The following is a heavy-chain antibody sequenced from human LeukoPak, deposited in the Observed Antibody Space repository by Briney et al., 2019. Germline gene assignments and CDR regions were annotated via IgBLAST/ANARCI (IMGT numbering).Heavy chain of an antibody. D-gene: IGHD3-22*01. V-gene: IGHV1-69*05. CDR3: ARDGEYYYDSYFDY. CDR1: GGTFSSYA. CDR2: IIPICGTA. Sequence: SVKVLCNASGGTFSSYAIRWVRQAPGQALEWMGRIIPICGTANYAQKFQGRVTITTDESTSTAYMELSSLRSEDTAVYYCARDGEYYYDSYFDYWGQGTLVTVSS. J-gene: IGHJ4*02.